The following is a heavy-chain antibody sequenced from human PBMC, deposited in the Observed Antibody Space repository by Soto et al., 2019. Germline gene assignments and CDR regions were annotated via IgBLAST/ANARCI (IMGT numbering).Heavy chain of an antibody. CDR2: ISTYTANT. CDR3: ARERDGSSWSSAESLQY. Sequence: ASVKVSCKASGYIFSNYGISWVRQAPGQGLEWMGWISTYTANTYYAQKFQGRVTMTTDTSTSTAYLELRSLRSDDTAVFYCARERDGSSWSSAESLQYWGQGTLVTVSS. J-gene: IGHJ1*01. V-gene: IGHV1-18*01. CDR1: GYIFSNYG. D-gene: IGHD6-13*01.